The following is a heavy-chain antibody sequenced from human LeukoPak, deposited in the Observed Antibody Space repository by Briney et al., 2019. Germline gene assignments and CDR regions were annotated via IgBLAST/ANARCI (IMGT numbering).Heavy chain of an antibody. Sequence: PGGSLRLSCAASGFTFSNYGMSWVRQAPGKGLEWVSVISGSGGSTFYADSVKGRFTISRDNSKNTLYLQMNSLRAEDTAVYYCAKRGDLDSSGSLRYFDYWGQGTLVTVSP. CDR3: AKRGDLDSSGSLRYFDY. CDR2: ISGSGGST. J-gene: IGHJ4*02. D-gene: IGHD3-22*01. V-gene: IGHV3-23*01. CDR1: GFTFSNYG.